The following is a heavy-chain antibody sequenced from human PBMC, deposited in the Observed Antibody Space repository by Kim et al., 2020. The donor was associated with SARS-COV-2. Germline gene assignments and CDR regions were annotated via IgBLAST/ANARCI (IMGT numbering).Heavy chain of an antibody. CDR3: AREGISPRLGPLDV. CDR1: GFTFSIYT. V-gene: IGHV3-21*04. D-gene: IGHD6-6*01. Sequence: GGSLRLSCEASGFTFSIYTMNWVRQAPGKGLEWVSSISSVSSYIFYADSVKGRFTISRDNARNSLYLQLNSLRAEDTAVYYCAREGISPRLGPLDVWGQGTTVTDSS. J-gene: IGHJ6*02. CDR2: ISSVSSYI.